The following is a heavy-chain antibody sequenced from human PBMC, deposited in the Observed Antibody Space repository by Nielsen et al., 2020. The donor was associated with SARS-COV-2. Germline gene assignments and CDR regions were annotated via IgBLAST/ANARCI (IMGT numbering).Heavy chain of an antibody. J-gene: IGHJ6*03. V-gene: IGHV3-33*01. Sequence: WIRQPPGKGLEWVAVIWYDGSNKYYADSVKGRFTISRDNSKNTLYLQMNSLRAEDTAVYYCARGTYEDYTFYKHYDLDVWGLGTTVTVSS. D-gene: IGHD4-17*01. CDR2: IWYDGSNK. CDR3: ARGTYEDYTFYKHYDLDV.